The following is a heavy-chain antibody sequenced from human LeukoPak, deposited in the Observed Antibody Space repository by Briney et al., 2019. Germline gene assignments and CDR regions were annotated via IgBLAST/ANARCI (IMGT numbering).Heavy chain of an antibody. CDR3: ARSIGGGDYDYYYYYMDV. CDR2: IKQDGSEK. V-gene: IGHV3-7*01. J-gene: IGHJ6*03. D-gene: IGHD4-17*01. Sequence: PGGSLRLSCAASGFTFSSYWMSWVRQAPGKGLEWVANIKQDGSEKYYVDSVKGRFTISRDNAKNSLYLQMNSLRAEDTAVYYCARSIGGGDYDYYYYYMDVWGKGTTVTVSS. CDR1: GFTFSSYW.